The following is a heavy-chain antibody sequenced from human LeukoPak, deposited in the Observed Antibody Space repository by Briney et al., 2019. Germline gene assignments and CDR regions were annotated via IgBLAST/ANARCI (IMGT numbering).Heavy chain of an antibody. V-gene: IGHV6-1*01. CDR3: AREVLVATKRDYFDY. Sequence: SQTLSLTCAISGDSVSSNSAAWNWIRQSPSRGLEWLGGTYYRSKWYNDYAVSVKSRITINPDTSKNQLSLQLNSVTPEDTAVYYCAREVLVATKRDYFDYWGQGTLVTVSS. CDR2: TYYRSKWYN. D-gene: IGHD5-12*01. CDR1: GDSVSSNSAA. J-gene: IGHJ4*02.